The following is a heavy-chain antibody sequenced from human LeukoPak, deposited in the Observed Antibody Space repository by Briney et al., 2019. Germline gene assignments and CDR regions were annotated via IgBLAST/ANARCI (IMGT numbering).Heavy chain of an antibody. CDR2: INPSGGGT. J-gene: IGHJ4*02. D-gene: IGHD3-22*01. CDR3: ARGDSSGYTPLPFDY. V-gene: IGHV1-46*01. CDR1: GYTFTSYY. Sequence: ASVKVSCKASGYTFTSYYMHWVRQAPGQGLEWMGIINPSGGGTSYAQKFQGRVTMTRDMSTSTVYMELSSLRSEDTAVYYCARGDSSGYTPLPFDYWGQGTLVTVSS.